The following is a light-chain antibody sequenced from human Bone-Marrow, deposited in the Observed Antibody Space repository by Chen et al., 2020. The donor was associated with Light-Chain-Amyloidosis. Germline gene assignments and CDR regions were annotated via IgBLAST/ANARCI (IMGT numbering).Light chain of an antibody. V-gene: IGLV3-25*03. CDR2: RDT. Sequence: SYELTQPPSVSVYPGQTPRITCSGDDLPTKYAYWYQQKPGQAPVLVIHRDTERPSGISERFSGYSSGTTATLTISGVQAEDEADYHCQSADSSGTYEVIFGGGTKLTVL. CDR1: DLPTKY. CDR3: QSADSSGTYEVI. J-gene: IGLJ2*01.